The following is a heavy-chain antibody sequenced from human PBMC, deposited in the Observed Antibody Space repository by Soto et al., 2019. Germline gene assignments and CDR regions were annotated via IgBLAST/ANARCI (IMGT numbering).Heavy chain of an antibody. V-gene: IGHV3-21*01. CDR1: GFTFSSYS. Sequence: PGGSLRLSCAASGFTFSSYSINWVRQAPWKGLEWVSSISSSSIYIYYADSVKGRFTISRDNAKNSLYLQMNSLRAEDTAVYYCSRDQGSSSSWGWNYYYGMDVCGQGTTVTVSS. D-gene: IGHD6-6*01. J-gene: IGHJ6*02. CDR2: ISSSSIYI. CDR3: SRDQGSSSSWGWNYYYGMDV.